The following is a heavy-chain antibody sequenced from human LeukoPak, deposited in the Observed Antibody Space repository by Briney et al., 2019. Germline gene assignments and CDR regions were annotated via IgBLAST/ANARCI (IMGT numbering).Heavy chain of an antibody. V-gene: IGHV1-3*01. D-gene: IGHD3-10*01. CDR2: INAGNGNT. Sequence: GASVKVSCKASGYTFTSYAMHWVRQAPGQRLEWMGWINAGNGNTKYSQKFQGRVTITRDTSASTAYMELSSLRSEDTAVYCCARDGSITMVRGVISYGMDVWGQGTTVTVSS. CDR3: ARDGSITMVRGVISYGMDV. J-gene: IGHJ6*02. CDR1: GYTFTSYA.